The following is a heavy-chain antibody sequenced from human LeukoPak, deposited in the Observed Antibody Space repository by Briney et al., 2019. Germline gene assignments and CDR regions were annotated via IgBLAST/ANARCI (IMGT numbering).Heavy chain of an antibody. Sequence: SQTLSLTCAISGDSVSSNSAAWNWIRQSPSRGLEWLGRTYYRSKWYNDYPVSVKSRITINPDTSKNQFSLQLNSVTPEDTAVYYCARGGWKLLYHYWYFDLRGRGTLVTVSS. V-gene: IGHV6-1*01. J-gene: IGHJ2*01. CDR3: ARGGWKLLYHYWYFDL. D-gene: IGHD1-26*01. CDR1: GDSVSSNSAA. CDR2: TYYRSKWYN.